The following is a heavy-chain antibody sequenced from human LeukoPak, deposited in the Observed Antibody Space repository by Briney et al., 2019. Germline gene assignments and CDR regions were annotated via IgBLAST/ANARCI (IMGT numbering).Heavy chain of an antibody. CDR2: IYYSGKT. D-gene: IGHD1-26*01. CDR1: GDSISSSSYY. J-gene: IGHJ5*02. CDR3: ARRALGKDWFDP. V-gene: IGHV4-39*01. Sequence: PSETLPLTCTVSGDSISSSSYYWGWIRQPPGKGLEWIAIIYYSGKTYYNPSLKSRVSISVDTSNNQFSLKLSSVSAADTAVYYCARRALGKDWFDPWGQGTLVTVSS.